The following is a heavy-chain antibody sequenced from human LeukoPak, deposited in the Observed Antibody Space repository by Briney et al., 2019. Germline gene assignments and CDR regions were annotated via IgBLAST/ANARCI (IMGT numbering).Heavy chain of an antibody. CDR2: ISSSSSYI. D-gene: IGHD3-3*01. V-gene: IGHV3-21*04. CDR3: AKSYDYDFWSGYYLDY. CDR1: GFTFSRYN. Sequence: GGSLRLSCAASGFTFSRYNMNWVRQAPGKGLEWVSSISSSSSYIYYADSVKGRFTISRDNSKNTLYLQMNSLRAEDTAVYYCAKSYDYDFWSGYYLDYWGQGTLVTVSS. J-gene: IGHJ4*02.